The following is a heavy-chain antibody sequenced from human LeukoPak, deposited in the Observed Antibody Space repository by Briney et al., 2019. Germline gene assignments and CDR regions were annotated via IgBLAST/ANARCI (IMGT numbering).Heavy chain of an antibody. CDR2: IIPIFGTA. J-gene: IGHJ4*02. D-gene: IGHD4-23*01. V-gene: IGHV1-69*05. Sequence: ASVKVSCKASGGTFSSYAISWVRQAPGQGREWMGGIIPIFGTANYAQKFQGRVTITTDESTSTAYMELSSLRSEDTAVYYCARGHPVEDYGGNSYYFDYWGQGTLVTVSS. CDR3: ARGHPVEDYGGNSYYFDY. CDR1: GGTFSSYA.